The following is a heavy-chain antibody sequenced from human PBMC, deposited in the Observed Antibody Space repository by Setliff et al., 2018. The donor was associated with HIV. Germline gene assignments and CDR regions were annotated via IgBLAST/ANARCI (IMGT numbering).Heavy chain of an antibody. D-gene: IGHD2-15*01. V-gene: IGHV4-61*02. CDR2: IYTSGST. CDR1: GGSISSGSYY. CDR3: VRVGGGSWLGIHYYYYMDV. J-gene: IGHJ6*03. Sequence: PSETLSLTCTVSGGSISSGSYYWSWIRQPAGKGLEWIGRIYTSGSTNYNPSLKSRVAMSVDTAKKQFSLKLTSLTSADTAVYYCVRVGGGSWLGIHYYYYMDVWGKGITVTV.